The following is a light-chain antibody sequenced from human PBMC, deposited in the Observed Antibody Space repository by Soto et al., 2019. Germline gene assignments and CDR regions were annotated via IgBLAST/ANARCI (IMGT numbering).Light chain of an antibody. Sequence: EIVLTQSPATLSLSPGERATLSCRASQSVSSYLAWYQQKPGQAPRLLIYDASNRATGIPARFSGSGSGTDLTLTNSSLEPEDFAVYYCQQRSNWPPLTFGGGTKVEIK. CDR3: QQRSNWPPLT. J-gene: IGKJ4*01. CDR1: QSVSSY. V-gene: IGKV3-11*01. CDR2: DAS.